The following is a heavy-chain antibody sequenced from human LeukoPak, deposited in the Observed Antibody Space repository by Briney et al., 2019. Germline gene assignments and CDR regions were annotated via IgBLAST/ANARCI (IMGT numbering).Heavy chain of an antibody. CDR2: IYHSGST. D-gene: IGHD3-22*01. J-gene: IGHJ6*02. CDR1: GGSISSRSYY. V-gene: IGHV4-39*01. Sequence: SETLSLTCTVSGGSISSRSYYWGWIRQPPGKGLEWIGSIYHSGSTYYNPSLKSRVTISVGTSKNQFSLKMSSVTAAATAVYYCARGDYDTSGYYYYYYGMDVWGQGNTVTVSS. CDR3: ARGDYDTSGYYYYYYGMDV.